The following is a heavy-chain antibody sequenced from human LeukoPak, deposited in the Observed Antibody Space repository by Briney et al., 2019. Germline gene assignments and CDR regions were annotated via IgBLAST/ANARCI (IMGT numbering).Heavy chain of an antibody. D-gene: IGHD3-22*01. CDR3: ARGPLDYYDSSGNSPYGMDV. CDR2: IYYSGST. J-gene: IGHJ6*02. V-gene: IGHV4-39*07. Sequence: PSETLSLTCTVSGGSISSSSYYWGWIRQPPGKGLEWIGSIYYSGSTNYNPSLKSRVTISVDTSKNQFSLKLSSVTAADTAVYYCARGPLDYYDSSGNSPYGMDVWGQGTTVTVSS. CDR1: GGSISSSSYY.